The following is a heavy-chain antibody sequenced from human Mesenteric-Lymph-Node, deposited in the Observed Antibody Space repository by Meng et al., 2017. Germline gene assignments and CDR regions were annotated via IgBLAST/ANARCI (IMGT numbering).Heavy chain of an antibody. CDR1: GFTFSDYY. CDR2: ISSSGSTI. J-gene: IGHJ4*02. CDR3: AKERGYCSGDSCYATMADY. Sequence: GESLKISCAASGFTFSDYYMSWIRQAPGKGLEWVSYISSSGSTIYYADSVKGRFTISRDNSKNTLYLQMSSLSAEDTAVYYCAKERGYCSGDSCYATMADYWGQGTLVTVSS. D-gene: IGHD2-2*01. V-gene: IGHV3-11*01.